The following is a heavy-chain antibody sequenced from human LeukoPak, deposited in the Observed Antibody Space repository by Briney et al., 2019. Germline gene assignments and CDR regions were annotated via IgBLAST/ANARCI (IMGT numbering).Heavy chain of an antibody. V-gene: IGHV3-30*18. Sequence: GGSLRLSCAASGFTFSSYGMHWVRQAPGKGLEGVAVISYDGTNKYYVDSVKGRFTISRDNSKNTLYLQMNSLRAEDTAVYYCAKRGDCSSISCSTYGIDYWGQGTLVTVSS. CDR2: ISYDGTNK. J-gene: IGHJ4*02. D-gene: IGHD2-2*02. CDR3: AKRGDCSSISCSTYGIDY. CDR1: GFTFSSYG.